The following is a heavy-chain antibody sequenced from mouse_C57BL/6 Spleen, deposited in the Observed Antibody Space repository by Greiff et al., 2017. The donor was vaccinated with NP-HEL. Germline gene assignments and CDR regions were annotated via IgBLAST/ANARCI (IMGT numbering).Heavy chain of an antibody. J-gene: IGHJ3*01. V-gene: IGHV5-17*01. CDR3: ARSEFFAD. CDR1: GFTFSDYG. CDR2: ISSGSSTI. Sequence: EVKLMESGGGLVKPGGSLKLSCAASGFTFSDYGMHWVRQAPEKGLEWVAYISSGSSTIYYADTVKGRFTISRDNAKNTLFLQMTSRRSEDTAMYYCARSEFFADWGKGTLVTVSA.